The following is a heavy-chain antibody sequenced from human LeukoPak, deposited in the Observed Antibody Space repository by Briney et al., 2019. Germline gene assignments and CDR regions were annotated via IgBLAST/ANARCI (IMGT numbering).Heavy chain of an antibody. D-gene: IGHD3-9*01. V-gene: IGHV4-61*01. Sequence: SETLSLTCTVSGGSVSSGSYYWSWIRQPPGKGLEWIGYIYYSGSTNYNPSLKSRVTISVDTSKNQFSLKLSSVTAADTAVYYCARGHLTGYYILDYWGQGTLVTVSS. CDR2: IYYSGST. J-gene: IGHJ4*02. CDR1: GGSVSSGSYY. CDR3: ARGHLTGYYILDY.